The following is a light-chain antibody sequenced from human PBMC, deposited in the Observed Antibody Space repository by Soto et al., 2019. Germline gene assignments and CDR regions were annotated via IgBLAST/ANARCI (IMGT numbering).Light chain of an antibody. CDR1: SSDVGGDNY. Sequence: QSVLTQPASVSGSPGQSITISCTGNSSDVGGDNYVSWYQQHPGKAPKLMIYEVSNRPSGVSNRFSGSKSGNTASLTISGLQAEDEADYYCSSYTSSSNPVFGGGTKLTVL. V-gene: IGLV2-14*01. CDR3: SSYTSSSNPV. J-gene: IGLJ3*02. CDR2: EVS.